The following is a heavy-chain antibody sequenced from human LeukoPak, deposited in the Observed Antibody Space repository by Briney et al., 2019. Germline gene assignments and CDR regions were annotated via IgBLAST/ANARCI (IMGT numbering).Heavy chain of an antibody. Sequence: PSETLSLTCAVYGGSFSGYYWSWIRQPPGKGLEWIGEINHSGSTNYNPSLKSRVTISVDTSKNQFSLKLSSVTAADTAVYYCASRLSGYCSSTSCLRAHYYGMDVWGQGTTVTVSS. CDR1: GGSFSGYY. CDR3: ASRLSGYCSSTSCLRAHYYGMDV. V-gene: IGHV4-34*01. D-gene: IGHD2-2*01. J-gene: IGHJ6*02. CDR2: INHSGST.